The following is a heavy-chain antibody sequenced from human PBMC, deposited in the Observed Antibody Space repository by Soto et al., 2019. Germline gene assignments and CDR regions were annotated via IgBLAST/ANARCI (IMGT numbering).Heavy chain of an antibody. CDR3: ARRIGYIVVVVAATITGGWFDP. D-gene: IGHD2-15*01. CDR2: IIPIFGTA. J-gene: IGHJ5*02. Sequence: QVQLVQSGAEVKKPGSSVKVSCKASGGTFSSYAISWVRQAPGQGLEWMGGIIPIFGTANYAQKFQGRVTITADDSTSTAYMELSSLRSEDTAVYYCARRIGYIVVVVAATITGGWFDPWGQGTLVTVSS. CDR1: GGTFSSYA. V-gene: IGHV1-69*01.